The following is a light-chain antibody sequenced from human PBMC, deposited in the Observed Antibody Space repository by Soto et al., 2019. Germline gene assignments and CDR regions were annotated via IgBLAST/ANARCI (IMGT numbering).Light chain of an antibody. CDR3: QKYNGARWT. CDR1: QGFSNY. V-gene: IGKV1-27*01. J-gene: IGKJ1*01. Sequence: DIQMTQSPSSLSASVGDRVTITCRASQGFSNYLAWYQQKPGKVPKLLIYAASSSQSGVPSRFSGSGSGTDFTLTISSLQPEDVATYYCQKYNGARWTFGQGTKVEIK. CDR2: AAS.